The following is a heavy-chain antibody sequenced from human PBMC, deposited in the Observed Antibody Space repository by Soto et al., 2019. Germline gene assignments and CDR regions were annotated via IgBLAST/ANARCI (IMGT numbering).Heavy chain of an antibody. D-gene: IGHD5-12*01. V-gene: IGHV3-23*01. Sequence: EVQLLESGGGLVQPGGSLRLSCTASGFSFDNYGMSWVRQAPGKGLEWVSLIGRNSDNTYYADSVKGRFTISRDNSKNTLYLQMNSLRAEDTALYYCSRRENDGYVHYYFDYWGQGTLVTVSS. J-gene: IGHJ4*02. CDR2: IGRNSDNT. CDR1: GFSFDNYG. CDR3: SRRENDGYVHYYFDY.